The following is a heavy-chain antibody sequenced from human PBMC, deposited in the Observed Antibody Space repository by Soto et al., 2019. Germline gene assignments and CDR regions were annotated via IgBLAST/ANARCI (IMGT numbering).Heavy chain of an antibody. V-gene: IGHV4-59*01. CDR3: ARANVDMVATIDETYYFDD. CDR2: IYYSGST. J-gene: IGHJ4*02. Sequence: SETLSLTCTVSGGSTSSYYWSLIRQPPGKGMEWIGYIYYSGSTNYNPSLKSRVTISVDTSKNQFSLKLSSVTAADTAVYYCARANVDMVATIDETYYFDDWGQGTLVTVSS. CDR1: GGSTSSYY. D-gene: IGHD5-12*01.